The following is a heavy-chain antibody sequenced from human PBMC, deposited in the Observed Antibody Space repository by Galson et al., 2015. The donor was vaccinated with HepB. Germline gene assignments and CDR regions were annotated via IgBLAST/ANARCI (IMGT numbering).Heavy chain of an antibody. CDR3: ARDMWLRKTVY. V-gene: IGHV3-66*01. D-gene: IGHD3-22*01. J-gene: IGHJ4*02. Sequence: SLRLSCADSGFTVNSHYMSWVRQAPGKGLEWVSVIYRGGSTYYADSVKGRFTISRDNSKNTLYLQMNSLRAEDTAVYYCARDMWLRKTVYWGQGTLVTVSS. CDR1: GFTVNSHY. CDR2: IYRGGST.